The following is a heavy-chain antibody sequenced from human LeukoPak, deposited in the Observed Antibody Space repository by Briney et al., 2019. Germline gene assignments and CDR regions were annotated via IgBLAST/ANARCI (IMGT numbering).Heavy chain of an antibody. CDR1: GFTFSSYA. Sequence: GGSLRLSCAASGFTFSSYAMHWVRQAPGKGLEWVAVISYDGSNKYYADSVKGRFTISRDNSENTLYLQMNSLRAEDTAVYYCARGRTGTSRDNFDYWGQGTLVTVSS. CDR3: ARGRTGTSRDNFDY. D-gene: IGHD1/OR15-1a*01. J-gene: IGHJ4*02. V-gene: IGHV3-30-3*01. CDR2: ISYDGSNK.